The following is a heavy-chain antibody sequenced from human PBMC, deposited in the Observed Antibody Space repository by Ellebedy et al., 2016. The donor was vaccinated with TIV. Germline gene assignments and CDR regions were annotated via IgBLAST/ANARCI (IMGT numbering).Heavy chain of an antibody. CDR2: ISYDGSNK. CDR3: ARAYHPLYYYYGMDV. Sequence: GESLKISCAASGFTFSSYAMHWVRQAPGKGLEWVAVISYDGSNKYYADSVKGRFTISRDNSKNTLYLQMNSLRAEDTAVYYCARAYHPLYYYYGMDVWGQGTTVTVSS. J-gene: IGHJ6*02. CDR1: GFTFSSYA. V-gene: IGHV3-30*01.